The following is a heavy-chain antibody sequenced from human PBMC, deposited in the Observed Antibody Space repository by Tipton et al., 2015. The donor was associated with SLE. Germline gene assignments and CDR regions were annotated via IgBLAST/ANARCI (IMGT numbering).Heavy chain of an antibody. CDR3: ARSPYCEGGYIDT. V-gene: IGHV4-31*03. CDR2: IFHRGTT. CDR1: GGSTNPGGSY. D-gene: IGHD2-8*02. J-gene: IGHJ4*02. Sequence: TLSLTCSVSGGSTNPGGSYWGWIRERPGKGLGGLGYIFHRGTTHYNPSLKSRLIISVDTSKNQFSLKLTSVTAADPACYYCARSPYCEGGYIDTWGQGILVIVPS.